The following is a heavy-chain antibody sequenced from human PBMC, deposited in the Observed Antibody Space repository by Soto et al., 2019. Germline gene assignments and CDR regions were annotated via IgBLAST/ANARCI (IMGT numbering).Heavy chain of an antibody. CDR2: IYYSGST. J-gene: IGHJ4*02. CDR3: ARGRGNYSKTGFDY. V-gene: IGHV4-59*01. D-gene: IGHD4-4*01. Sequence: SETLSLTCTVSGGSISSYYWSWIRQPPGKGLEWIGYIYYSGSTNYNPSLKSRVTISVDTSKNQFSLKLSSVTAADTAVYYCARGRGNYSKTGFDYWGQGTLVTVSS. CDR1: GGSISSYY.